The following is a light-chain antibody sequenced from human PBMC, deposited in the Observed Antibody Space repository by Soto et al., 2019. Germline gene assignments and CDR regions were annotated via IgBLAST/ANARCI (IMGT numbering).Light chain of an antibody. J-gene: IGLJ1*01. CDR2: QDA. CDR3: QAWDSSSFYV. Sequence: SYELAQPPSVSVSPGQTAIITCSGDKLGNQYTSWYQQKPGQSPVLVIYQDAKRPSGIPERFSGSNSGNTATLTISGTQAVDEADYYCQAWDSSSFYVFGTGTKVTVL. CDR1: KLGNQY. V-gene: IGLV3-1*01.